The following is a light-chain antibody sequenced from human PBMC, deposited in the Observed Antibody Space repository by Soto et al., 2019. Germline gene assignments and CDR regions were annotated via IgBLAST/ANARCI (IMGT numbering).Light chain of an antibody. J-gene: IGLJ3*02. CDR1: SSDVGGYNY. Sequence: QSALTQPASVSGSPGQSIAISCTGTSSDVGGYNYVSWYHQHPGKAPKLIIYEVSNRPSGVSDRFSGSKSGNTASLTISGLQAEDEADYYCSSYTASSTLAFGGGTKVTVL. V-gene: IGLV2-14*01. CDR3: SSYTASSTLA. CDR2: EVS.